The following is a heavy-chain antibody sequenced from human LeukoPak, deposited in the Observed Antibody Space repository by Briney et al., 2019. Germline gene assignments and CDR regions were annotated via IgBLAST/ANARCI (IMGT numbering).Heavy chain of an antibody. D-gene: IGHD4-17*01. V-gene: IGHV4-4*07. Sequence: SETLSLTCTVSGGSISSYYWSWIRQPAGKGLEWIGRIETSGNTNYNPSLKSRVTISVDTSKNQFSLKLSSVTAADTAVYYCARSFTVTADSADYYYYYYMDVWGKGTTVTISS. J-gene: IGHJ6*03. CDR2: IETSGNT. CDR3: ARSFTVTADSADYYYYYYMDV. CDR1: GGSISSYY.